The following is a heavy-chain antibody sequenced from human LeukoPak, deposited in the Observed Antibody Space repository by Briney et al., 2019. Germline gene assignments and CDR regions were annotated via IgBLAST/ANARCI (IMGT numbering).Heavy chain of an antibody. J-gene: IGHJ4*02. D-gene: IGHD5-18*01. CDR2: IWYDGSNP. CDR1: GFTFSTYS. V-gene: IGHV3-33*01. CDR3: AREGVQQLWHAFDY. Sequence: GGSLRLSCAASGFTFSTYSMHWVRQAPGKGLEWVTTIWYDGSNPYYADSVKGRFTISRDNSKSTLYLQMNSLRAEDTAVYYCAREGVQQLWHAFDYWGQGTLVTVSS.